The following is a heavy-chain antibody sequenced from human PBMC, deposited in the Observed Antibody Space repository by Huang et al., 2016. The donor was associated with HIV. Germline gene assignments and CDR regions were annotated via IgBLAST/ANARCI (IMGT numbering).Heavy chain of an antibody. J-gene: IGHJ5*02. D-gene: IGHD6-19*01. Sequence: EVKLLESGGGLVQPGGSLRLSCAASGFCFSSYTMTWVRQAPGKGLEWVSSIRGSDNTTFYADSVKGRFTISRDNSKNTLYLQMKSLRVDDTAVYYCAKDRVAGTGHCFDPWGQGTLVTVSS. CDR3: AKDRVAGTGHCFDP. CDR2: IRGSDNTT. V-gene: IGHV3-23*01. CDR1: GFCFSSYT.